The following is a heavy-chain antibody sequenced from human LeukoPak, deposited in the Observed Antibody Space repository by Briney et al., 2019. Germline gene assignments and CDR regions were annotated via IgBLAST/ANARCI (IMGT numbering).Heavy chain of an antibody. CDR2: IDPSDSNT. CDR3: ARLNHYDSSGYYAIFDY. CDR1: GYSFASFW. Sequence: GESLKISCKGSGYSFASFWISWVRQMPGKGLEWMGRIDPSDSNTNYSPSFQGHVTISADKSTSTAYLQWSSLKAPDTAMYYCARLNHYDSSGYYAIFDYWGQGTLVTVSS. D-gene: IGHD3-22*01. V-gene: IGHV5-10-1*01. J-gene: IGHJ4*02.